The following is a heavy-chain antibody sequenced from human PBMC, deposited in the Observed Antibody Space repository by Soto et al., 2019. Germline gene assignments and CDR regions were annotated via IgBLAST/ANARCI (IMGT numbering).Heavy chain of an antibody. D-gene: IGHD3-22*01. CDR1: GGSISSGGYS. Sequence: QLQLQESGSGLVKPSQTLSLTCAVSGGSISSGGYSWSWIRQPPGKGLEWIGYIYHSGSTYYNPSLKSRVTISVDRSKNQFSLKLSSVTAADTAVYYCAREGHDSSAYPYFDYWGQGTLVTVSS. CDR2: IYHSGST. V-gene: IGHV4-30-2*01. CDR3: AREGHDSSAYPYFDY. J-gene: IGHJ4*02.